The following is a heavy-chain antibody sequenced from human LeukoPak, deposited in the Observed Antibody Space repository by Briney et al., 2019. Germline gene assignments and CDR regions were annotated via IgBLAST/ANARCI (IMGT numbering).Heavy chain of an antibody. Sequence: GGSLRLSCAASGFTFSSYGMHWVRQAPGKGLEWVAVISYDGKNKYSADSVKGPFTISRDNSKKMLYLQMNSLRAEDTAVYYCAKDSAYYYDSSGAFDIWGQGTMVTVSS. D-gene: IGHD3-22*01. CDR2: ISYDGKNK. J-gene: IGHJ3*02. V-gene: IGHV3-30*18. CDR1: GFTFSSYG. CDR3: AKDSAYYYDSSGAFDI.